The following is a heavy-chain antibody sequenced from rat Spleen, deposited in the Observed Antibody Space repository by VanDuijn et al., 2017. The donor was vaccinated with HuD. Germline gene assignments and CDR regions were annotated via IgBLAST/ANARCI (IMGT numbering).Heavy chain of an antibody. CDR2: ISYDGSNT. Sequence: EVHLVESGGGLVQPGRSLKLSCAVSGFTFSNYGMAWVRQAPTKGLEWVATISYDGSNTYYRDSVKGRFTISRDNTKSTLYLQMDSLGSEDTATYYCARQNWPYYFDYWGQGVMVTVSS. CDR1: GFTFSNYG. V-gene: IGHV5-29*01. CDR3: ARQNWPYYFDY. J-gene: IGHJ2*01. D-gene: IGHD5-1*01.